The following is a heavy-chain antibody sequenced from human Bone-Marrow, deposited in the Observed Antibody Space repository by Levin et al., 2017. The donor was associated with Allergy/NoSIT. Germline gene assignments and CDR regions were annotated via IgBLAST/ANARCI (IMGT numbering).Heavy chain of an antibody. D-gene: IGHD5-24*01. CDR3: ARDPRRDGYNFST. CDR2: IYYSGST. J-gene: IGHJ5*02. CDR1: GGSISSGDYY. Sequence: PSETLSLTCTVSGGSISSGDYYWSWIRQPPGKGLEWIGYIYYSGSTYYNPSLKSRVTISVDTSKNQFSLKLSSVTAADTAVYYCARDPRRDGYNFSTWGQGTLVTVSS. V-gene: IGHV4-30-4*01.